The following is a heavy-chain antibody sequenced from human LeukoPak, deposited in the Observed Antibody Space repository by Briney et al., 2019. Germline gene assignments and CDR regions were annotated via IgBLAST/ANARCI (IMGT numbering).Heavy chain of an antibody. V-gene: IGHV4-61*02. Sequence: PSQTLSLTCTVSGGSISTGYYYWTWIRQPAGKGLEWIGRIYISGSTKYNPSLKSRVTISVDTSKNQFSLRLSSVTAADTAVYYCARAISGSITAGSVWGQGTLVTVSS. D-gene: IGHD1-14*01. CDR1: GGSISTGYYY. CDR3: ARAISGSITAGSV. CDR2: IYISGST. J-gene: IGHJ4*02.